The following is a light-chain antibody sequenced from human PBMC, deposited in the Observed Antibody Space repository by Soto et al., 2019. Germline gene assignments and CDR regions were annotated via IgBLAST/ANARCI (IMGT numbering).Light chain of an antibody. CDR3: SSYTSSSTQV. CDR2: DVS. V-gene: IGLV2-14*01. J-gene: IGLJ2*01. CDR1: SSDVGGYNY. Sequence: QSVLTQPASVSGSPGQSITISCTGTSSDVGGYNYVSWYQQHPGKATKLMIYDVSNRPSGVSNRFSGSKSGNTASLTISGLQAEDEADYYCSSYTSSSTQVFGGGTQLTVL.